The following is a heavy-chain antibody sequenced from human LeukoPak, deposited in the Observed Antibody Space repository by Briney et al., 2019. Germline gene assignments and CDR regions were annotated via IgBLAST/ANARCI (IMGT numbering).Heavy chain of an antibody. D-gene: IGHD3-22*01. CDR3: ARGPGGRSGYYPLEDYYYYYYMDV. V-gene: IGHV1-46*01. Sequence: ASVKVSCKASGYTFTSYYMHWVRQAPGQRLEWMGIINPSGGSTSYAQKFQGRVTMTRDMSTSTVYMELSSLRSEDTAVYYCARGPGGRSGYYPLEDYYYYYYMDVWGKGTTVTVSS. J-gene: IGHJ6*03. CDR2: INPSGGST. CDR1: GYTFTSYY.